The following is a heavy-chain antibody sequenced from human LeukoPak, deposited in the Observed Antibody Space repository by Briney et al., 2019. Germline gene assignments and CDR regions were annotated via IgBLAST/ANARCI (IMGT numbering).Heavy chain of an antibody. CDR2: IYYSGST. D-gene: IGHD2-2*02. CDR1: GGSISSSSYY. J-gene: IGHJ4*02. CDR3: ARVGEVPAAIGYFDY. V-gene: IGHV4-39*01. Sequence: SETLSLTCAVSGGSISSSSYYWGWIRQPPGKGLEWIGSIYYSGSTYYNPSLKSRVTISVDTSKDQFSLKLSSVTAADTAVYYCARVGEVPAAIGYFDYWGQGTLVTVSS.